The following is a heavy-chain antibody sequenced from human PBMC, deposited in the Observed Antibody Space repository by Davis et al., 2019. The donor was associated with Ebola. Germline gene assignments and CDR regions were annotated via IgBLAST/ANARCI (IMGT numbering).Heavy chain of an antibody. J-gene: IGHJ6*02. V-gene: IGHV4-59*12. CDR3: ARGELEPYYYYYGMDV. Sequence: SETLSLTCTVSGGSISSYYWSWIRQPPGKGLECIAYIYYSGSTNYNPSLKSRVTISVDTSKNQFSLKLSSVTAADTAVYYCARGELEPYYYYYGMDVWGQGTTVTVSS. CDR2: IYYSGST. D-gene: IGHD1-1*01. CDR1: GGSISSYY.